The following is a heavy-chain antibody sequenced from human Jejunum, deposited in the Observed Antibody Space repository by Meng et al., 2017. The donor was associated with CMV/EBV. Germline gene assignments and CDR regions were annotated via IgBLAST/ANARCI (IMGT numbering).Heavy chain of an antibody. CDR1: FSLYG. D-gene: IGHD5-24*01. J-gene: IGHJ4*02. V-gene: IGHV3-30*02. CDR2: IMYDGTNQ. Sequence: FSLYGMHWVRQAPGKWLEWVASIMYDGTNQFYAESVKGRFIISRDKSTNTLFLQMNSLRPEDTSIYYCAKEQGSHNSWPQYYCDSWGQGALVTVSS. CDR3: AKEQGSHNSWPQYYCDS.